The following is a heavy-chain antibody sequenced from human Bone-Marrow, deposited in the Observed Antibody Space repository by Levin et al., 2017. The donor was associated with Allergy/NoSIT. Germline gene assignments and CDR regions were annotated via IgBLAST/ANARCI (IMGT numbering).Heavy chain of an antibody. CDR2: IKPDGSEI. Sequence: PGGSLRLSCAASGFTFNDYWMSWVRQAPGKGLEWVANIKPDGSEIFYVDSVKGRFTISRDNAKNSLYLQMNSLRAEDTAVYYCARTFILTGYYWSYYFDHWGQGTLVTVSS. V-gene: IGHV3-7*01. CDR1: GFTFNDYW. J-gene: IGHJ4*02. D-gene: IGHD3-9*01. CDR3: ARTFILTGYYWSYYFDH.